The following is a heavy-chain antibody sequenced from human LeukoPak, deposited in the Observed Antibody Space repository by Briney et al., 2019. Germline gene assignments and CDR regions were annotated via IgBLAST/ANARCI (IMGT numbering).Heavy chain of an antibody. CDR3: ARHGAAGVVTRFDY. CDR2: IYYSGST. J-gene: IGHJ4*02. Sequence: PSETLSLTCTVSGGSTSSYYWSWIRQPPGKGLEWIGYIYYSGSTNYNPSLKSRVTISVDTSKNQFSLKLSSVTAADTAVYYCARHGAAGVVTRFDYWGQGTLVTVSS. V-gene: IGHV4-59*08. CDR1: GGSTSSYY. D-gene: IGHD3-3*01.